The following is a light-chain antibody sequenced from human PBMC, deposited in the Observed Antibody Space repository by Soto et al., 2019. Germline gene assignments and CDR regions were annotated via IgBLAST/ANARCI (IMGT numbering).Light chain of an antibody. V-gene: IGLV1-40*01. J-gene: IGLJ1*01. CDR3: QSFDSSLGGYV. Sequence: QSVLTQPPSVSGAPGQRVTISCTGSSSNIGAGFDVHWYQQLPGEAPKLLIYGNTNRPSGVPDRFSGSKSGTSASLAITGLQVGEAADYYCQSFDSSLGGYVFGRGTKVTVL. CDR2: GNT. CDR1: SSNIGAGFD.